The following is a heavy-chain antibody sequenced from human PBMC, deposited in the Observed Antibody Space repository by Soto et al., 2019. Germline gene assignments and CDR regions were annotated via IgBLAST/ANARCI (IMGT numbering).Heavy chain of an antibody. CDR3: AKDGGGVMITFGGVIVTPFDY. CDR2: IFSGGGT. CDR1: GFTVSSNY. J-gene: IGHJ4*02. Sequence: GGSLRLSCAASGFTVSSNYMSWVRQAPGKGLEWVSLIFSGGGTFYADSVRGRFTISRDNSKNTLYLQMNSLRAEDTAVYYCAKDGGGVMITFGGVIVTPFDYWGQGTLVTVSS. V-gene: IGHV3-53*01. D-gene: IGHD3-16*02.